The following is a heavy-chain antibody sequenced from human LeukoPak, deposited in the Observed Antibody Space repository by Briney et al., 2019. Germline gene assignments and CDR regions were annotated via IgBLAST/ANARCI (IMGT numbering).Heavy chain of an antibody. D-gene: IGHD2-2*01. CDR2: ISGSGGST. J-gene: IGHJ4*02. Sequence: PGGSLRLSCAASGFTFSSYAVSWVRQAPGKGLEWVSAISGSGGSTYYADSVKGRFSISRDNSKNTLYLQMNSLRAEDTAVYYCAKDEYCRSTSCYRGGLYYFDYWGQGTLVTVSS. CDR1: GFTFSSYA. V-gene: IGHV3-23*01. CDR3: AKDEYCRSTSCYRGGLYYFDY.